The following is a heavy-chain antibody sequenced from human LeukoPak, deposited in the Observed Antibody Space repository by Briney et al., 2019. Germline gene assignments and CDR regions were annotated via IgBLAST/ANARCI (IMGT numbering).Heavy chain of an antibody. CDR3: ARGLYCSSTSCYGRLFDY. D-gene: IGHD2-2*01. CDR1: GFTFSDYW. J-gene: IGHJ4*02. Sequence: PGGSLRLSCAASGFTFSDYWMNWVRQAPGKGLEWVANIDQDGGGKYYLDSVKGRFTISRDNAKNTLYLQMNSLRAEDTAVYYCARGLYCSSTSCYGRLFDYWGQGTLVTVSS. CDR2: IDQDGGGK. V-gene: IGHV3-7*01.